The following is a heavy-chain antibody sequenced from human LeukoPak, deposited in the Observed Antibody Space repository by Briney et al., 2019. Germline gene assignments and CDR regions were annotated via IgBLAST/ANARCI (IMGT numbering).Heavy chain of an antibody. Sequence: SETLSLTCTVSGGSISSSSYYWGWIRQPPGKGLEWIGSIYYSGSTYYNPSLKSRVTISVDRSKNQFSLKLSSVTAADTAVYYCARGSGWSTFYYFDYWGQGTLVTVSS. J-gene: IGHJ4*02. CDR2: IYYSGST. D-gene: IGHD6-19*01. CDR3: ARGSGWSTFYYFDY. V-gene: IGHV4-39*07. CDR1: GGSISSSSYY.